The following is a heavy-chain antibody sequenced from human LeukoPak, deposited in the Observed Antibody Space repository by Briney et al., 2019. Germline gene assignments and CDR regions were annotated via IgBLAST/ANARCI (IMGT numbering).Heavy chain of an antibody. Sequence: PSETLSLTCAVYGGSFSGYYWSWIRQPPGKGPEWIGAINYSGSTNYNPSLKSRVTISVDTSKNQFSLKLSSVTAADTAGYYCAREVGCSSTSCYRYYFYYMDVWGKGTTVTVSS. D-gene: IGHD2-2*01. CDR3: AREVGCSSTSCYRYYFYYMDV. CDR1: GGSFSGYY. V-gene: IGHV4-34*01. J-gene: IGHJ6*03. CDR2: INYSGST.